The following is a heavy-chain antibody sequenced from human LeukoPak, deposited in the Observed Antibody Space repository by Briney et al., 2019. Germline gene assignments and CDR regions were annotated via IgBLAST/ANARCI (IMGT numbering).Heavy chain of an antibody. CDR3: ARAISYVVTTSLGY. D-gene: IGHD2-21*02. CDR1: GFTFSSYG. CDR2: IWYDGSNK. J-gene: IGHJ4*02. Sequence: GGSLRLSCAASGFTFSSYGMHWVRQAPGKGLEWVAVIWYDGSNKYYADSVKGRFTISRDNSKNTLYLQMNSLRAEDTAVYYCARAISYVVTTSLGYWGQGTLVTVSS. V-gene: IGHV3-33*01.